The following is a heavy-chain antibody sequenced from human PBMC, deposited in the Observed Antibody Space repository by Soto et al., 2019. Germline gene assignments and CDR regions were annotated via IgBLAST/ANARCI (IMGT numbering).Heavy chain of an antibody. CDR3: ASAKAVVIAALGI. D-gene: IGHD2-21*01. CDR2: ISENGGSRGGT. CDR1: GFTFSKFA. V-gene: IGHV3-23*01. J-gene: IGHJ3*02. Sequence: PGGSLRLSCMASGFTFSKFAMNWVRQAPGQGLEWVASISENGGSRGGTYYADSVKGRFTISRDNSKNTLYLQLDSLTGADSAIYYCASAKAVVIAALGIWGQGTMVTVSS.